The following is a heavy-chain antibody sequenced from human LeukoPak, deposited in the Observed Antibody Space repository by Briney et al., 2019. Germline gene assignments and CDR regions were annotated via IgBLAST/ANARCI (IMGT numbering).Heavy chain of an antibody. CDR2: INPSGGST. CDR3: ARGSITMIVVVPSPPFDP. CDR1: GYTFTSYY. J-gene: IGHJ5*02. V-gene: IGHV1-46*01. Sequence: ASVKVSCKVSGYTFTSYYMHWVRQAPGQGLEWMGIINPSGGSTSYAQEFQGRVTMTRDMSTSTVYMELSSLRSEDTAVYYCARGSITMIVVVPSPPFDPWGQGTLVTVSS. D-gene: IGHD3-22*01.